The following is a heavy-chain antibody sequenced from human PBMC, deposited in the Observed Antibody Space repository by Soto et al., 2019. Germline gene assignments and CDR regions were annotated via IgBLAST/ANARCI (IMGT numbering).Heavy chain of an antibody. CDR2: IYYSGST. CDR1: GGSISSSSYY. Sequence: SETLSLTCTVSGGSISSSSYYWGWIRQPPGKGLEWIGSIYYSGSTYYNPSLKSRVTISVDTSKNQFSLKLSSVTAADTAVYYCARRARPLGARAAIHYWGQGTLVTVSS. D-gene: IGHD2-2*01. J-gene: IGHJ4*02. V-gene: IGHV4-39*07. CDR3: ARRARPLGARAAIHY.